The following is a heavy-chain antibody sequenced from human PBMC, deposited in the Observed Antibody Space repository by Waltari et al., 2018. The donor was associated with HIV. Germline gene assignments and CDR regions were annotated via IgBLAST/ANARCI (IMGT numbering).Heavy chain of an antibody. CDR1: GFNFGTYA. V-gene: IGHV3-30*01. Sequence: QVHLQESGGGVVQPGRSLRLSCVASGFNFGTYAPFGVRQNTGKGLEWLAVISYDGSNIWYAASVRGRFTISRDNSKNTLYLQMNSLITDDTAVYYCARDFQGYFDHWGLGTLVTVSS. CDR2: ISYDGSNI. CDR3: ARDFQGYFDH. J-gene: IGHJ4*02.